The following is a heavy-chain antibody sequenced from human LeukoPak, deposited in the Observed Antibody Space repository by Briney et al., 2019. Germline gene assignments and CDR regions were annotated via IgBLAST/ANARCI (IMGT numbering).Heavy chain of an antibody. CDR2: ISGSGGST. Sequence: GGSLRLSCAASGFTFSSYAMSWVRQAPGKGLEWVSAISGSGGSTYYADSVKGRFTISRDNPKNTLYLQMNSLRAEDTAVYYCAKDGGDIVVVVAADGINWFDPWGQGTLVTVSS. D-gene: IGHD2-15*01. CDR3: AKDGGDIVVVVAADGINWFDP. J-gene: IGHJ5*02. CDR1: GFTFSSYA. V-gene: IGHV3-23*01.